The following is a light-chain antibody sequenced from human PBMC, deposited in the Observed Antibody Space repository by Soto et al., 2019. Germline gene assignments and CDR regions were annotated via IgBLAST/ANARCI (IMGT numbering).Light chain of an antibody. Sequence: QLVLTQSPSASASLGASVKLTCTLSSGHSSYAIAWHQQQPEKGPRYLMKLNSDGSHSKGDDIPDRFSGSSSGAERYLTISSLQSEDEADYYCQTWGTGPVVFGGGTKLTVL. CDR1: SGHSSYA. CDR2: LNSDGSH. CDR3: QTWGTGPVV. J-gene: IGLJ2*01. V-gene: IGLV4-69*01.